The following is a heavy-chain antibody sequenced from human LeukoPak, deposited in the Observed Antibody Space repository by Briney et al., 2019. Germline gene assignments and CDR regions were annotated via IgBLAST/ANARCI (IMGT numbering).Heavy chain of an antibody. Sequence: SETLSLTCTVSGGSISSYYWSWIRQPPGKGLEWIGYIYYSGSTNYNPSLKSRVTISVDTSKNQFSLKLSSVTAADTAVYYCARQITMVRGGNWFDPWGQGTLVTVSS. CDR3: ARQITMVRGGNWFDP. CDR2: IYYSGST. D-gene: IGHD3-10*01. V-gene: IGHV4-59*08. CDR1: GGSISSYY. J-gene: IGHJ5*02.